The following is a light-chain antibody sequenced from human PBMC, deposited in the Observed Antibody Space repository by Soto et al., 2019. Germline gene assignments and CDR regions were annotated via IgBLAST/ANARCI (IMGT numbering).Light chain of an antibody. CDR2: KAS. CDR3: HQYNSYWT. V-gene: IGKV1-5*03. CDR1: HSISTW. J-gene: IGKJ1*01. Sequence: DIQMTQSPSTLSASVGDRVTITCRASHSISTWLAWYQQKPGKAPKLLSYKASSLESGVPSRFSGSGSGTEITLTNSSLQPDDFATYYCHQYNSYWTFGQGTKVEIK.